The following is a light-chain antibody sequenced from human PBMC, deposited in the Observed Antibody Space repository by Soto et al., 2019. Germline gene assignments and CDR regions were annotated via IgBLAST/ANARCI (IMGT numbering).Light chain of an antibody. CDR2: GAS. Sequence: IVLTQSPATLSLSPGERATLSCRASQTVRNNYLAWYQQKPGQAPRLLIYGASTRAAGIPARFSGSGSGTDFTLTITSLQSEEFGVDYCHQHNYWWTVGQGTKVEIK. CDR3: HQHNYWWT. J-gene: IGKJ1*01. V-gene: IGKV3-15*01. CDR1: QTVRNN.